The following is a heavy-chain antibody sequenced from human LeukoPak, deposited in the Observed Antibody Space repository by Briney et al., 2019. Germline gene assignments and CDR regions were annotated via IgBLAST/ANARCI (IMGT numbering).Heavy chain of an antibody. CDR1: GYSFTNYW. Sequence: GESLKISCKGSGYSFTNYWIAWVRQVPGKGLEWMGIIYPGDSDTRYSPSFQGQVTISADKSISTAYLQWSSLKASDTAMYCCARREMTTPYFDNWGQGTLVTVSS. J-gene: IGHJ4*02. CDR2: IYPGDSDT. CDR3: ARREMTTPYFDN. D-gene: IGHD5-24*01. V-gene: IGHV5-51*01.